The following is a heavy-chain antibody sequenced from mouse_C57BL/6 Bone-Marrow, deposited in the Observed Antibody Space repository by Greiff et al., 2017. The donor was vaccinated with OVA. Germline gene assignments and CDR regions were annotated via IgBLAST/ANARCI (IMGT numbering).Heavy chain of an antibody. CDR3: ARRGLYYGPVRGAWFAY. V-gene: IGHV1-81*01. Sequence: VQLQQSGAELARPGASVKLSCKASGYTFTSYGISWVKQRTGQGLEWIGEIYPRSGNTYYNEKFKGKATLTADKSSSTAYMELRSLTSEDSAVYFCARRGLYYGPVRGAWFAYWGQGTLVTVSA. J-gene: IGHJ3*01. CDR1: GYTFTSYG. CDR2: IYPRSGNT. D-gene: IGHD2-1*01.